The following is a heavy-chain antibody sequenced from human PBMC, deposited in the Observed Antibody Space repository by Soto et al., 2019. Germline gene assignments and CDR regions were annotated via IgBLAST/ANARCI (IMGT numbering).Heavy chain of an antibody. CDR3: ARDRPGDEGDAFDI. J-gene: IGHJ3*02. CDR2: LYSGGST. CDR1: GLIVSTNC. V-gene: IGHV3-53*02. D-gene: IGHD3-10*01. Sequence: EVQLVETGGGLIQPGGSLRLSCAASGLIVSTNCMNWVRQAPGKGLEWVSVLYSGGSTHYAGSVKGRFIISRDNSKNTLYLQMNSLRAEDTALYYCARDRPGDEGDAFDIWVHGTLVTVSS.